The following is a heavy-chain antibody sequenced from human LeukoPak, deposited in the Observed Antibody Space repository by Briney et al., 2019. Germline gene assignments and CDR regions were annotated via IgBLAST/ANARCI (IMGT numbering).Heavy chain of an antibody. D-gene: IGHD3-3*01. V-gene: IGHV1-2*02. Sequence: ASVKVSCKASGYTFTGYYMHWVRQAPGQGVEWMGWINPNSGGTNYAQKFQGRVTMTRDTSISTAYMELSRLRSDDTAVYYCARDPITIFGVVIARFDYWGQGTLVTVSS. CDR1: GYTFTGYY. CDR3: ARDPITIFGVVIARFDY. J-gene: IGHJ4*02. CDR2: INPNSGGT.